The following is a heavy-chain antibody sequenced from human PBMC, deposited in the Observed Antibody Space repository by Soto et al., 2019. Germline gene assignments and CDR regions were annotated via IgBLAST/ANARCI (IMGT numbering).Heavy chain of an antibody. CDR3: ARSEFSPLKGYCSGGSCPDMDV. D-gene: IGHD2-15*01. Sequence: GGSLRLSCEASGFTFSNYAMAWVRQTPGEGPEWVSTIGGGDDIFYAESVQGRFIISRDDSRSTMYLQMDNLRSEDTAVYYCARSEFSPLKGYCSGGSCPDMDVWGKGTTVTVSS. CDR1: GFTFSNYA. V-gene: IGHV3-23*01. CDR2: IGGGDDI. J-gene: IGHJ6*03.